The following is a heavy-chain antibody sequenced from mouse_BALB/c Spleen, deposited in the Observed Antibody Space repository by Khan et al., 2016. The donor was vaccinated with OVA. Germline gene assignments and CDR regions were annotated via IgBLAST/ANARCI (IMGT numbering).Heavy chain of an antibody. V-gene: IGHV3-6*02. CDR2: ISYDGSN. J-gene: IGHJ3*01. D-gene: IGHD2-1*01. Sequence: EVQLQESGPGLVKPSQSLSLTCSVTGYSITSGYYWSWIRQFPGNRLEWMGYISYDGSNNYNPSLKNRISITRDTSKKQCFLKLNSVTTEDTATXYCASKSYGKGAYWGQGTLVTVSA. CDR3: ASKSYGKGAY. CDR1: GYSITSGYY.